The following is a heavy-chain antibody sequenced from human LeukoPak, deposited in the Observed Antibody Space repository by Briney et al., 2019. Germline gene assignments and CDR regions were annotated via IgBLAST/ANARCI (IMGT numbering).Heavy chain of an antibody. D-gene: IGHD3-16*02. CDR1: GFTFSSYG. J-gene: IGHJ6*02. V-gene: IGHV3-30*18. Sequence: PGGSLRLSCAASGFTFSSYGMHWVRQAPGKGLEWVAVISYDGSNKYYADFVKGRFIISRDNSKNTLYLQMNSPRAEDTAVYYRAKDRPYDYVWGSYRPDGMDVWGQGTTVTVSS. CDR2: ISYDGSNK. CDR3: AKDRPYDYVWGSYRPDGMDV.